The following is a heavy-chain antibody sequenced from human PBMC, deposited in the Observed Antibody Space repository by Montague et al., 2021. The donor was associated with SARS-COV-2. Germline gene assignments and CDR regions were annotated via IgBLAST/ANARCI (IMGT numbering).Heavy chain of an antibody. Sequence: SETLSLTCTVYGESLSGYYWSWIRQHPGRGLEWIGEINHSGSTNYNPSLKSRVTISLDTSKNQFSLKLSSVTAADTAVYYCARGRRRYNWRDETSYYYGMDVWGQGTMVTVSS. J-gene: IGHJ6*02. V-gene: IGHV4-34*01. D-gene: IGHD1-20*01. CDR2: INHSGST. CDR1: GESLSGYY. CDR3: ARGRRRYNWRDETSYYYGMDV.